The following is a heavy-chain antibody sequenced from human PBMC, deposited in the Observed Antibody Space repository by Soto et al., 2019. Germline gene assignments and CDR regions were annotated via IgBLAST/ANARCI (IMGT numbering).Heavy chain of an antibody. V-gene: IGHV3-21*01. CDR1: TFTINTYS. CDR2: ITSGSSFI. J-gene: IGHJ6*02. Sequence: GGSLRLSCVASTFTINTYSLNWVRQAPGKGLEWVSSITSGSSFIDYADSVKGRFTISRDDAKNSLFLQMSSLRPDDTAVYYCARSQRNGAMDVWGQGTTVTVSS. D-gene: IGHD2-8*01. CDR3: ARSQRNGAMDV.